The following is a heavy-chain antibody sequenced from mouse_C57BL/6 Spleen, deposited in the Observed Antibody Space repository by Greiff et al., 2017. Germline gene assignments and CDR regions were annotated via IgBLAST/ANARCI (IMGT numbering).Heavy chain of an antibody. V-gene: IGHV5-4*01. J-gene: IGHJ2*01. CDR1: GFTFSSYA. CDR2: ISDGGSYT. Sequence: EVMLVESGGGLVKPGGSLKLSCAASGFTFSSYAMSWVRQTPEKRLEWVATISDGGSYTYYPDNVKGRFTISRDNAKNNLYLQMSHLKSEDTAMYYCARDGGFDYWGQGTTLTVAS. CDR3: ARDGGFDY.